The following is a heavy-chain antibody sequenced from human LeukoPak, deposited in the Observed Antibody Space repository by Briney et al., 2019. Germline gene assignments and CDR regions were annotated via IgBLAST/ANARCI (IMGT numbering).Heavy chain of an antibody. J-gene: IGHJ4*02. CDR3: ARTRSKVGTPTFDY. D-gene: IGHD4-23*01. Sequence: GGSLRLSCAASGFTFSDYSMNWVRQAPGKGLEWVSYINSGSSTIYYVDSVEGRFTISRDNAKNSLYLQMNSLRDEDTAVYHCARTRSKVGTPTFDYWGQGIPVTVSS. CDR2: INSGSSTI. V-gene: IGHV3-48*02. CDR1: GFTFSDYS.